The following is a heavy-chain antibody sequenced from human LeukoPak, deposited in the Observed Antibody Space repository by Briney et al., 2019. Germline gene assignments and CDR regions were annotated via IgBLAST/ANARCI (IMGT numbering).Heavy chain of an antibody. Sequence: ASVKVSCKASGYTFTSYGISWVRQAPGQGLEWMGWISAYNGNTNYAQKLQGRVTMTTDTSTSTAYMELRSLRSDDTAVYYCARDHYYGSGSYHKRRAFDIWGQGTMVTVSS. D-gene: IGHD3-10*01. J-gene: IGHJ3*02. CDR1: GYTFTSYG. CDR2: ISAYNGNT. CDR3: ARDHYYGSGSYHKRRAFDI. V-gene: IGHV1-18*01.